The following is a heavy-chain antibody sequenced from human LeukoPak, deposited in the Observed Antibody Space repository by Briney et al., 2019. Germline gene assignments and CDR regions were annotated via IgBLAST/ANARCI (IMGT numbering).Heavy chain of an antibody. J-gene: IGHJ5*02. D-gene: IGHD6-6*01. CDR1: GYTFTGYY. CDR2: INPNSGGT. CDR3: ARHPRYSSSSGVSVWFDP. V-gene: IGHV1-2*02. Sequence: VSVKVSCKASGYTFTGYYMHWVRQAPGQGLEWMGWINPNSGGTNYAQKFQGRVTMTRDTSISTAYMELSRLRPDDTAVYYCARHPRYSSSSGVSVWFDPWGQGTLVTVSS.